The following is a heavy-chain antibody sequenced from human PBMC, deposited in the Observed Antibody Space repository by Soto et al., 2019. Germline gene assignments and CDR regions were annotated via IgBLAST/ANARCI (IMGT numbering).Heavy chain of an antibody. Sequence: VGSVRLSCEASGFNFKKFAMGWVRQAPGEGLEWVSGISCCGGSTFYADSVKGRFSLARDDSKNTLSLQLNSLRVEDTAHYYCAKADGEQWLIPHLDNWGQGTQVTVSS. J-gene: IGHJ1*01. CDR2: ISCCGGST. V-gene: IGHV3-23*01. CDR3: AKADGEQWLIPHLDN. D-gene: IGHD6-19*01. CDR1: GFNFKKFA.